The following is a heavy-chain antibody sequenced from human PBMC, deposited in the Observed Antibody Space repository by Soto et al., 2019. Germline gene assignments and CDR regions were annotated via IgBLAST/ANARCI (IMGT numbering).Heavy chain of an antibody. V-gene: IGHV1-8*01. CDR1: GYTFTSYD. Sequence: QVQLVQSGAEVKKPGASVKVSCKASGYTFTSYDINWVRQATGQGLEWMGWMNPNSGNTGYAQKFQGRVTMTRNTSISTAYMELSSLRSEDTAEYYCARGHRYATHYYYYYGMDVWGQGTTVTVSS. J-gene: IGHJ6*02. CDR3: ARGHRYATHYYYYYGMDV. CDR2: MNPNSGNT. D-gene: IGHD2-2*01.